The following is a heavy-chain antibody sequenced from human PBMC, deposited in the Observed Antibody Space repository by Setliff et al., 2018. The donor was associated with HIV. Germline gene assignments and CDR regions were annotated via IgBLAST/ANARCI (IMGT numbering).Heavy chain of an antibody. CDR2: VHSTGTT. CDR1: GGSFSTYY. Sequence: SETLSLTCTVSGGSFSTYYWSWIRQPAGEGPEYIGRVHSTGTTIYNPSLKSRVTMSVDASKNQLSLKLRSVTAADTAVYYCARSRITMIGGRLEPYAFDRWGQGTKVTVSS. D-gene: IGHD3-10*01. J-gene: IGHJ3*01. V-gene: IGHV4-4*07. CDR3: ARSRITMIGGRLEPYAFDR.